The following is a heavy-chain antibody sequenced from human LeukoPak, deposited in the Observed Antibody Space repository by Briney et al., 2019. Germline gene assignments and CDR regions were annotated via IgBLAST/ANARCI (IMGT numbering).Heavy chain of an antibody. CDR3: AKGSIGYSHGYTDY. CDR1: GFTFSSYG. V-gene: IGHV3-30*02. CDR2: IRYDGSNK. D-gene: IGHD5-18*01. J-gene: IGHJ4*02. Sequence: GGSLRLSCAASGFTFSSYGMHWVRQAPGKGLEWVAFIRYDGSNKYNEDSVKGRFTISRDNSKNTLYLQMNSLRAEDTALYYCAKGSIGYSHGYTDYWGQGTLVTVSS.